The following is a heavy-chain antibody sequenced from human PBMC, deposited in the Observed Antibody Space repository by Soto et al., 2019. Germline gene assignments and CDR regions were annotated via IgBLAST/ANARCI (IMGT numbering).Heavy chain of an antibody. CDR3: AKQGRTSDYFDY. CDR2: ISYDGSNK. V-gene: IGHV3-30*18. Sequence: PGGSLRLSCAASGFTFRSYGMHWVRQAPGKGLEWVAVISYDGSNKYYADSVKGRFTISRGNSKNTLYLQMNSLRAEDTAVYYCAKQGRTSDYFDYWGQGTLVTVSS. CDR1: GFTFRSYG. J-gene: IGHJ4*02.